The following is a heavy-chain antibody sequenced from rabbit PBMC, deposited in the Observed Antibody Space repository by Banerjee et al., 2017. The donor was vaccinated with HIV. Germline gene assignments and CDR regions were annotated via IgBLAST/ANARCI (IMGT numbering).Heavy chain of an antibody. V-gene: IGHV1S47*01. CDR3: VRAGGPNNL. J-gene: IGHJ4*01. CDR1: GFDFSSNA. CDR2: IYGSSSGST. Sequence: EESGGDLVKPEGSLTLTCKASGFDFSSNAMCWVRQAPGKGLEWIACIYGSSSGSTSYASWVNGRFTISSHNAQNTLYLQLNSLTAADTATYFCVRAGGPNNLWGPGTSSPS. D-gene: IGHD4-1*01.